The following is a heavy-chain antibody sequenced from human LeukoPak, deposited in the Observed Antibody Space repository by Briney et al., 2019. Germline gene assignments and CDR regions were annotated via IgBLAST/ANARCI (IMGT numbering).Heavy chain of an antibody. CDR1: GYTFTGYY. CDR3: ARAPPPHIKWDY. Sequence: ASVKVSCKAPGYTFTGYYMHWVRQAPGQGLEWMGWINPNSGGTNYAQKFQGRVTMTRDTSISTAYMELSRLRSDDTAVYYCARAPPPHIKWDYWGQGTLVTVSS. V-gene: IGHV1-2*02. J-gene: IGHJ4*02. CDR2: INPNSGGT. D-gene: IGHD2-21*01.